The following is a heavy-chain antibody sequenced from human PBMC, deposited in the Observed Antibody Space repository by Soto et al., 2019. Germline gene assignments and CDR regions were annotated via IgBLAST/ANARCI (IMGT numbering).Heavy chain of an antibody. D-gene: IGHD3-22*01. CDR3: ARPGYYDSSGYKRGNAFDI. CDR1: GYTFTSYG. J-gene: IGHJ3*02. Sequence: GASVKVSCKASGYTFTSYGIIWVRQAPGQGLERMGWISAYNGNTNYAQKLQGRVTMTTDTSTSTAYMELRSLRSDDTAVYYCARPGYYDSSGYKRGNAFDIWGQGTMVTVSS. V-gene: IGHV1-18*01. CDR2: ISAYNGNT.